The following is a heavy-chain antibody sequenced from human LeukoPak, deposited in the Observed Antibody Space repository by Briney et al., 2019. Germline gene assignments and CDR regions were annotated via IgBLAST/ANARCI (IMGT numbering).Heavy chain of an antibody. CDR3: TTIRPITIFGVVRTEGAFDI. J-gene: IGHJ3*02. CDR2: IKSKTDGGTT. V-gene: IGHV3-15*01. D-gene: IGHD3-3*01. Sequence: GGSLRLSCAASGFTFSNAWMSWVRQAPGKGLEWVGRIKSKTDGGTTDYAAPVKGRFTISRDDSKNTLYLQMNSLKTEDTAVYYCTTIRPITIFGVVRTEGAFDIWGQGTMVTVSS. CDR1: GFTFSNAW.